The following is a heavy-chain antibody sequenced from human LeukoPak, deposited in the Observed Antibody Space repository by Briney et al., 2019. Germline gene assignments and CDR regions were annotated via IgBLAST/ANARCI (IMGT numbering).Heavy chain of an antibody. CDR2: IRYDGSNK. J-gene: IGHJ4*02. CDR3: AKDLLAARPSVQYFDY. D-gene: IGHD6-6*01. CDR1: GFTFSSYG. Sequence: GGSLRLSCAASGFTFSSYGMHWVRQAPGKGLEWVAFIRYDGSNKYYADSVKGRFTISRDNSKNTLYLQMNSLRSEDTAVYYCAKDLLAARPSVQYFDYWGQGTLVTVSS. V-gene: IGHV3-30*02.